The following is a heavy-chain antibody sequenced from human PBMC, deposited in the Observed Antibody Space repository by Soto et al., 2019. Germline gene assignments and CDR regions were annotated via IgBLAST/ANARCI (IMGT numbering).Heavy chain of an antibody. D-gene: IGHD6-13*01. CDR2: IYSSGST. Sequence: QVQLQESGPGLVKPSETLSLTCTVSGDSISRDNWSWIRQPPGKGLEWIGYIYSSGSTNYNPSLKSRVTISLDTSKNQFSLNLNSVTDQDTAVYYCARVSDSSRWYLPLDPSGQGTLVTVSS. J-gene: IGHJ5*02. CDR1: GDSISRDN. CDR3: ARVSDSSRWYLPLDP. V-gene: IGHV4-59*01.